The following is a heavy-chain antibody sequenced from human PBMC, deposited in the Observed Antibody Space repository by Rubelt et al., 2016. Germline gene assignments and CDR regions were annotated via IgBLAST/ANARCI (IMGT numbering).Heavy chain of an antibody. V-gene: IGHV2-5*02. Sequence: QITLKESGPTLVKPTQTLTLTCTFSGFSLSSRGVGVGWIRQPPGKALEWLALIYWDDDKRYSPSLKSRLTIIKDTSKNQVVLTMTSMDPVDTATYHCAHKFNSGFDHWGQGTLVTVSS. J-gene: IGHJ4*02. CDR1: GFSLSSRGVG. D-gene: IGHD6-19*01. CDR2: IYWDDDK. CDR3: AHKFNSGFDH.